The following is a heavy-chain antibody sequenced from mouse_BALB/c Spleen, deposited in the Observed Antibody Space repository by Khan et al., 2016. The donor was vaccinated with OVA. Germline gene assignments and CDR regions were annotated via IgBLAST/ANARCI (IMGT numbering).Heavy chain of an antibody. CDR2: IDPANDNS. J-gene: IGHJ2*01. D-gene: IGHD4-1*01. CDR3: APAGTGDYFDY. V-gene: IGHV14-3*02. CDR1: GFNIKDTH. Sequence: VQLQQSGAELVKPGASVKLSCTASGFNIKDTHMHWVKQRPEQDLEWIGRIDPANDNSKYDPRFQGKATITADTSSNTAYLHLSSLTSEDTAVYYCAPAGTGDYFDYWGQGTTLTVSS.